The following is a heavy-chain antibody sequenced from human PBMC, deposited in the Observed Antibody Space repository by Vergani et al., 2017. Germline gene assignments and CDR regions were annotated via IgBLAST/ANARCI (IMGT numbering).Heavy chain of an antibody. Sequence: EVQLVGSGGGLVQPGGSLRLSCAASGFTFSSYWMHWVRQAPGKGLVWVSRINSDGSSTSYADSVKGRFTISRDNAKNTLYLQMNSLRAEDTAVYYCARDMYSSGWSSFNWFDPWGQGTLVTVSS. V-gene: IGHV3-74*01. J-gene: IGHJ5*02. CDR2: INSDGSST. D-gene: IGHD6-19*01. CDR3: ARDMYSSGWSSFNWFDP. CDR1: GFTFSSYW.